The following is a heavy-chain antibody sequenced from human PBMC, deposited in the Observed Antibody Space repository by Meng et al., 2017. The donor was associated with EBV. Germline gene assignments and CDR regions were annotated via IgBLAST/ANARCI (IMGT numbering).Heavy chain of an antibody. CDR1: GGTFRSDA. J-gene: IGHJ4*02. Sequence: QVQWRQSGAEVKRPGASVKDSCRNSGGTFRSDAVSWVRQAPGQGLEWMGGLIPMVGAPHYAQKFQGRVTIIADESTSTHSMELNSLRSEDTAMYYCASESGRGFTPDYWGQGTLVTVSS. CDR3: ASESGRGFTPDY. V-gene: IGHV1-69*01. D-gene: IGHD3-10*01. CDR2: LIPMVGAP.